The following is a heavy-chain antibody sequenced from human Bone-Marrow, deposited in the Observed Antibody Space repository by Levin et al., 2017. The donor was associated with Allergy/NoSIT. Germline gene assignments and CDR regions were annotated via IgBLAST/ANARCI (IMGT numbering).Heavy chain of an antibody. CDR1: GFIFNHYG. V-gene: IGHV3-33*01. CDR3: VREMKTIGFYFDY. Sequence: LSLTCAASGFIFNHYGMHWVRQAPGKGLEWVASIWYDGSNKYYEDSVKGRFTISRDNSKKTVYLQMNSLRAEDTAVYYCVREMKTIGFYFDYWGQGTLVSVSS. J-gene: IGHJ4*02. D-gene: IGHD2-15*01. CDR2: IWYDGSNK.